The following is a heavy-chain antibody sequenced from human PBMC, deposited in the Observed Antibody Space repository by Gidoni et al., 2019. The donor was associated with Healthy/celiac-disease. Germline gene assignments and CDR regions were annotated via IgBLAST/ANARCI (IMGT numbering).Heavy chain of an antibody. V-gene: IGHV1-69*01. CDR3: ARGYSYGYNYFDY. CDR2: FIPIFGTA. CDR1: GGTFSSYA. J-gene: IGHJ4*02. Sequence: QVQLVQSVAEVKKPGSSVTVSCKASGGTFSSYAISWVRQAPGPGLEWMGGFIPIFGTANYEQKFQGRVTITADESTSTAYMELSSLRSEDTAVYYCARGYSYGYNYFDYWGQGTLVTVSS. D-gene: IGHD5-18*01.